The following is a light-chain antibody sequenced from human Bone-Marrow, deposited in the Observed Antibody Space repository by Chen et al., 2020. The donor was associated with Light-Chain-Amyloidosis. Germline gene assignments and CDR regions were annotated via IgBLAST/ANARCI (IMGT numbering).Light chain of an antibody. J-gene: IGKJ4*01. CDR1: QTISSNS. CDR3: QQYGTSPLT. CDR2: GSS. V-gene: IGKV3-20*01. Sequence: ELVSTQSPGTLSLSPGEGANLPCRASQTISSNSLTWYQQKFGQAPRLLIYGSSSRATGIPDRFTGSGSGTDFTLTINRLEPEDFAMYYCQQYGTSPLTFGGGTKVEIK.